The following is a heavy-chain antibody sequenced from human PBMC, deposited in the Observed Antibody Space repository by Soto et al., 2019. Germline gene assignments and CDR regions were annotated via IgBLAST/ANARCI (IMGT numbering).Heavy chain of an antibody. CDR3: AAINTGVAATSFDY. Sequence: QVQLQESGPGLVKPSQTLSLTCTVSGGSISNGGYYWSWIRQHPGKGLEWVGYIFYSGSTYYNPSLKSRLTISVDTSKNHFSLKLSSVTAADTAVYYCAAINTGVAATSFDYWGQGTLVTVSS. V-gene: IGHV4-31*03. J-gene: IGHJ4*02. CDR2: IFYSGST. D-gene: IGHD2-15*01. CDR1: GGSISNGGYY.